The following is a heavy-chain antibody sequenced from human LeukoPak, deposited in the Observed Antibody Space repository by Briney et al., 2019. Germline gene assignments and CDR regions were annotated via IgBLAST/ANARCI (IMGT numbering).Heavy chain of an antibody. Sequence: SETLSLTCTVSGGSISSGGYYWSWIRQHPGKGREWNGYIYYSGSTYYNPSLKSRVTISVDTSKNQFPLKLSSVTAADTAVYYCARVVARYYGSGSYYPDAFDIWGQGTMVTVSS. CDR3: ARVVARYYGSGSYYPDAFDI. J-gene: IGHJ3*02. D-gene: IGHD3-10*01. CDR1: GGSISSGGYY. CDR2: IYYSGST. V-gene: IGHV4-31*03.